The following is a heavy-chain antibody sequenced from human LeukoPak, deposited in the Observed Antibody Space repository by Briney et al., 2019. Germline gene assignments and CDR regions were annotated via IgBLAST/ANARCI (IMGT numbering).Heavy chain of an antibody. CDR2: IDCSQNT. D-gene: IGHD2-2*01. Sequence: PSETLSLTCTVSGGSISSGGYYWSWLPQHPGKGLEWVGYIDCSQNTYYDPSRKSLVTISVNTSKNQFSLKLSSVTAADTAVYYCARGVVVVVPAGQYNWFDPWGEGTLVTVSS. V-gene: IGHV4-31*01. J-gene: IGHJ5*02. CDR1: GGSISSGGYY. CDR3: ARGVVVVVPAGQYNWFDP.